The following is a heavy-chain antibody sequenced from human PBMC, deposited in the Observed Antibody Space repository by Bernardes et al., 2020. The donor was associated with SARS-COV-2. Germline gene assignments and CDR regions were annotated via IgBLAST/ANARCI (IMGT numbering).Heavy chain of an antibody. CDR1: GYTLTALS. V-gene: IGHV1-24*01. Sequence: ASVKASCKVSGYTLTALSMHWVRQAPGQGLEWMGGFDPEDGETIYAQKFQGRVTMTEDTSTDTAYMELSSLRSEDTAVYYCATGSPLARVGWFDPWGQGTLVTVSS. J-gene: IGHJ5*02. CDR2: FDPEDGET. CDR3: ATGSPLARVGWFDP.